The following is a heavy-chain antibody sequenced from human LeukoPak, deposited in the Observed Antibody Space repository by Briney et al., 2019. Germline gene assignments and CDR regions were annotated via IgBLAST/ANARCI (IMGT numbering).Heavy chain of an antibody. D-gene: IGHD2/OR15-2a*01. CDR1: GASINSHSYY. CDR3: VRHISTNTGYFDS. CDR2: VYYDGTS. J-gene: IGHJ4*02. V-gene: IGHV4-39*01. Sequence: SETLSLTCTVSGASINSHSYYWGWIRQTPGKGLEWIGSVYYDGTSYSNPSLTSRAAVFVDTSRDQFSLDLSFVTAADTALYYCVRHISTNTGYFDSCGQGTLVSVSS.